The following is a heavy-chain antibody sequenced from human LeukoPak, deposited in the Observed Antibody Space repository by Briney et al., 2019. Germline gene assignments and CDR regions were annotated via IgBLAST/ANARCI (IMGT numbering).Heavy chain of an antibody. CDR2: ISSSSSYI. CDR1: GFTFSSYS. J-gene: IGHJ4*02. V-gene: IGHV3-21*01. D-gene: IGHD2-15*01. CDR3: ARVHCSGGSCPGGY. Sequence: GGSLRLSCAASGFTFSSYSMNWVRQAPGKGLEWVSSISSSSSYIYYADSVKGRFTISRDNAKNSLYLQMNSLRAEGTAVYYCARVHCSGGSCPGGYWGQGTLVTVSS.